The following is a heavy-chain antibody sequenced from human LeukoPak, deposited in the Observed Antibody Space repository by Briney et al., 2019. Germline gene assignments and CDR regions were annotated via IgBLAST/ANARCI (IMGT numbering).Heavy chain of an antibody. D-gene: IGHD2-15*01. CDR1: GYSFTSYW. CDR2: NYPGDSDT. CDR3: ARLDIVVVVAATPLDKMRAFDI. V-gene: IGHV5-51*01. J-gene: IGHJ3*02. Sequence: GESLKISCKGSGYSFTSYWIGWVRQMPGKGLGGVGINYPGDSDTKYSPSFQGQVAISGDKSISTAYLQWSSLKASDTAMYYCARLDIVVVVAATPLDKMRAFDIWGQGTMVTVSS.